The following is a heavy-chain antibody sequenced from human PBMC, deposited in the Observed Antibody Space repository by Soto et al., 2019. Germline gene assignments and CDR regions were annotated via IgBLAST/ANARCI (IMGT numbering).Heavy chain of an antibody. V-gene: IGHV3-33*01. J-gene: IGHJ4*02. CDR1: GFTFSTYG. CDR3: ARDLGAFNYGSAYFDY. Sequence: PGGSLRLSCAPSGFTFSTYGMQWVRHAPGKGLEWVAVIWYDGSNQYYADSVKGRFTISRDNSKNMLYLQMNSLRAEDTAVYYCARDLGAFNYGSAYFDYWGQGTPVTVSS. D-gene: IGHD3-10*01. CDR2: IWYDGSNQ.